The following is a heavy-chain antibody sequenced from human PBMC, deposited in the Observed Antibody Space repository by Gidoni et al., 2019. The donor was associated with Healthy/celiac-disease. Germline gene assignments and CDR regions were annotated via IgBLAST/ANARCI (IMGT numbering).Heavy chain of an antibody. CDR1: GFTFSSYS. Sequence: EVQLVESGGGLVKPGGSLRLSCAAAGFTFSSYSMSWVRQAPGKGLEWVSSISSSSSYIYYADSVKGRFTISRDNAKNSLYLQMNSLRAEDTAVYYCARALPGGYYTDAFDIWGQGTMVTVSS. J-gene: IGHJ3*02. CDR3: ARALPGGYYTDAFDI. V-gene: IGHV3-21*01. D-gene: IGHD3-10*01. CDR2: ISSSSSYI.